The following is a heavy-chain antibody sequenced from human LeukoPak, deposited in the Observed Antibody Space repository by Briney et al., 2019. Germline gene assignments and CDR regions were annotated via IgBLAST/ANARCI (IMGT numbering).Heavy chain of an antibody. V-gene: IGHV3-7*01. Sequence: GGSLRLSCADSQFTFNGSWMNWVRQAPGKGLEWVANMDPTGSQKRYVDSVKGRFTISKDNPGASLYLGMHSLRAEDTAIYYCAIWTSGNYWGQGTLVTVSS. CDR1: QFTFNGSW. D-gene: IGHD1-1*01. J-gene: IGHJ4*02. CDR3: AIWTSGNY. CDR2: MDPTGSQK.